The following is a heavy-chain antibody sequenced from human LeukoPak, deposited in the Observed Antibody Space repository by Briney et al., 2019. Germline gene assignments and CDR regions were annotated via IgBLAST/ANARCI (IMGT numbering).Heavy chain of an antibody. CDR3: ARHKDSSGSGFDY. Sequence: SGTLCVTCTVSGGSISSSSYYWGCVRQPPGEGLEWLWSIFYSGRTSYNPSLKSGVTISVATSKTQFSLKLSSWAAADTAVYYCARHKDSSGSGFDYWGQGTLLTVSS. CDR2: IFYSGRT. V-gene: IGHV4-39*01. CDR1: GGSISSSSYY. D-gene: IGHD3-22*01. J-gene: IGHJ4*02.